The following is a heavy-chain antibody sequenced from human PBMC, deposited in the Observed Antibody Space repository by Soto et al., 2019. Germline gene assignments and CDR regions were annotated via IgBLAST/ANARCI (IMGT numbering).Heavy chain of an antibody. CDR3: ARSEATVLDS. Sequence: SETLSLTCTVSGGSISSSSYFWGWIRQPPGKGLEWIGSMYYSGTTYYNPSLKSRVTISVDTSKNQFSLKLSSVTAADTAVYYCARSEATVLDSWGQGTLVTVSS. V-gene: IGHV4-39*01. J-gene: IGHJ4*02. CDR1: GGSISSSSYF. D-gene: IGHD4-17*01. CDR2: MYYSGTT.